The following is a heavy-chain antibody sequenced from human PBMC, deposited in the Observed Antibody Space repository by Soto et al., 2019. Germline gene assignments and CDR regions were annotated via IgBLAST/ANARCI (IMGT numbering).Heavy chain of an antibody. CDR3: ARDRWRDSSGYYPFDY. Sequence: ASVKVCCKASGYTLTGSYMHWARQAPGQGLEWMGWINPNSGGTHYAQKFQGRVTMTRDKSISTAYMELIRLRSDDTAVYYCARDRWRDSSGYYPFDYWGQGTLVTVSS. CDR1: GYTLTGSY. V-gene: IGHV1-2*02. CDR2: INPNSGGT. D-gene: IGHD3-22*01. J-gene: IGHJ4*02.